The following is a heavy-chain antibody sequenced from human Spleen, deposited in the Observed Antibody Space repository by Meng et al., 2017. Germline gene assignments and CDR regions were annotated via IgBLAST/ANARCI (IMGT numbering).Heavy chain of an antibody. CDR1: GLIFSSRA. CDR3: ARGTPGRSYSDY. Sequence: QVQLVQSGAEVRTPGSSVPVSCTASGLIFSSRAISWVRQAPGQGPEWLGGIIPILDMTNYAQKFQDRVTITADKSTSTAYMELSNLRSDDTAVYYCARGTPGRSYSDYWGQGTLVTVSS. D-gene: IGHD3-10*01. J-gene: IGHJ4*02. CDR2: IIPILDMT. V-gene: IGHV1-69*10.